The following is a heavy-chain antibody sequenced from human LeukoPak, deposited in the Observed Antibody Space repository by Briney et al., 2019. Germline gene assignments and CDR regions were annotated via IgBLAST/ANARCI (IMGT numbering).Heavy chain of an antibody. CDR2: INQDGSEE. V-gene: IGHV3-7*01. CDR1: GFTFSNYW. J-gene: IGHJ4*02. CDR3: VRDGGVSGYDLLDY. D-gene: IGHD5-12*01. Sequence: GGSLRLSCAASGFTFSNYWMTWVRQAPGKGLEWLAHINQDGSEEHYMDSVKARFTISRDNAKNSLSLQMNSLRAVDTAVYYCVRDGGVSGYDLLDYWGQGTLVTVSS.